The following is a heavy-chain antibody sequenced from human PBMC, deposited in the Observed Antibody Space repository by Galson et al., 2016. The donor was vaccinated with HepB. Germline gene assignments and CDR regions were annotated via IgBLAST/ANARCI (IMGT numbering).Heavy chain of an antibody. Sequence: SETLSLTCTISGGSITDYYWNWIRQPAGKGLEWIGRLYPSGNTNFKPPLKSRVTMSIDTSKNQFSLKLTSVTAADTAVYYCAKGGTKRPGVGPSIVYYFSGFDVWGQGTTVTVSS. CDR2: LYPSGNT. CDR3: AKGGTKRPGVGPSIVYYFSGFDV. J-gene: IGHJ6*02. CDR1: GGSITDYY. V-gene: IGHV4-4*07. D-gene: IGHD3-10*01.